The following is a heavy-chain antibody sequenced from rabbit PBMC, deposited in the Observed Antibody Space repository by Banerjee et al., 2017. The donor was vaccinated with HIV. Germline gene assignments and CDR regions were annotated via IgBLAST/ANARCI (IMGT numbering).Heavy chain of an antibody. Sequence: QEQLMESGGGLVQPGGSLKLFCKASGFDFSSYGVSWVRQAPGKGLEWIGYIDPLFGTTYYASWVKGRFTISKTSSTTVTLQLNSLTAADTATYFCARGSATMTMVITGYYLSLWGQGTLVTVS. J-gene: IGHJ3*01. D-gene: IGHD2-1*01. CDR3: ARGSATMTMVITGYYLSL. CDR2: IDPLFGTT. CDR1: GFDFSSYG. V-gene: IGHV1S39*01.